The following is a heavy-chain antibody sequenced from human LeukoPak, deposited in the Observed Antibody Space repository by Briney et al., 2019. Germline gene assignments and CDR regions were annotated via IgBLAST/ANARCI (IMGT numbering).Heavy chain of an antibody. CDR1: GGSISGGGYY. CDR2: IYHSGST. V-gene: IGHV4-30-2*01. D-gene: IGHD3-16*01. J-gene: IGHJ3*02. CDR3: ARDGADAFDI. Sequence: SQTLSLTCTVSGGSISGGGYYWSWIRQPPGKGLEWIGYIYHSGSTYYNPSLKSRVTILVDRSKNQFSLKLSSVTAADTAVYYCARDGADAFDIWGQGTMVTVSS.